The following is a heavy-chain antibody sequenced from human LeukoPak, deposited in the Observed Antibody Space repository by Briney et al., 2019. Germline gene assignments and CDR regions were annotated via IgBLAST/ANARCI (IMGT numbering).Heavy chain of an antibody. CDR1: GGTFSSYA. Sequence: SVKVSCKASGGTFSSYAISWVRQAPGQGLEWMGGIIPIFGTANYAQKFQSRVTITADESTSTAYMELSSLRSEDAAVYYCARGPYSYGPSGVYYGMDVWGKGTTVTASS. V-gene: IGHV1-69*13. CDR2: IIPIFGTA. J-gene: IGHJ6*04. CDR3: ARGPYSYGPSGVYYGMDV. D-gene: IGHD5-18*01.